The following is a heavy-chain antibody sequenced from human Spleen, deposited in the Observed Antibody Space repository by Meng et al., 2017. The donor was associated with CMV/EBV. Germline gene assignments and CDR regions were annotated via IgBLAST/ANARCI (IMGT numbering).Heavy chain of an antibody. CDR3: AKDKRLEWLLPFDY. J-gene: IGHJ4*02. V-gene: IGHV3-74*01. CDR2: VNGDGSNT. D-gene: IGHD3-3*01. CDR1: GFAFSTSW. Sequence: GESLKISCAASGFAFSTSWMHWVRQAPGKGLVWVSRVNGDGSNTTYADSVKGRFTISRDNSKNTLYLQMNSLRTEDTAVYYCAKDKRLEWLLPFDYWGQGTLVTVSS.